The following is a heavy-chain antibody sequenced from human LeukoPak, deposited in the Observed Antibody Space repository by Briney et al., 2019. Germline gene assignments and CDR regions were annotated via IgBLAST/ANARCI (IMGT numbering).Heavy chain of an antibody. CDR2: ISGSGGST. CDR3: AKGSPYYYGSGSYYRLDWFDP. J-gene: IGHJ5*02. V-gene: IGHV3-23*01. Sequence: GGSLRLSCAASGFTFSSYAMSWVRQAPGKGLEWVSAISGSGGSTYYADSVKGRFTTSRDNSKNTLYLQMNSLRAEDTAVYYCAKGSPYYYGSGSYYRLDWFDPWGQGTLVTVSS. D-gene: IGHD3-10*01. CDR1: GFTFSSYA.